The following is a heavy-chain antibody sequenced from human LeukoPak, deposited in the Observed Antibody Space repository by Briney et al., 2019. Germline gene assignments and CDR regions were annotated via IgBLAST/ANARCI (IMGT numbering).Heavy chain of an antibody. D-gene: IGHD4/OR15-4a*01. Sequence: ASVKVSCKTSGYTFTDYYLHWLRQAPGQGLEWMGWVNPKSGATNYAQRFQGRVTMTWQTSISTGNIELRSLRSDDPAVYYCARAHEYGWFDPWGQGTLVTVSS. CDR1: GYTFTDYY. CDR2: VNPKSGAT. CDR3: ARAHEYGWFDP. J-gene: IGHJ5*02. V-gene: IGHV1-2*02.